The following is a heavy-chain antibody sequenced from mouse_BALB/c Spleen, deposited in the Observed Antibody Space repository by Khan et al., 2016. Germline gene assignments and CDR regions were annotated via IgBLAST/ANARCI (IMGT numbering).Heavy chain of an antibody. D-gene: IGHD2-3*01. CDR3: ARAPIYDRYGYFDY. CDR1: GFSLTGYG. Sequence: QMQLKESGPGLVAPSQSLSITCTVSGFSLTGYGVNWVRQPPGKGLEWLGLIWGDGSTDYNSALKSRLSISKDHSKTQVFLKMNSLQTDDAARYYCARAPIYDRYGYFDYWGQGTTLTVS. J-gene: IGHJ2*01. V-gene: IGHV2-6-7*01. CDR2: IWGDGST.